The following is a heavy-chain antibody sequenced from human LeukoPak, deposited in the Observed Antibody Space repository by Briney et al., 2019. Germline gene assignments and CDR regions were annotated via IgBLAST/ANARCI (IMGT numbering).Heavy chain of an antibody. V-gene: IGHV3-30-3*01. CDR3: ARDSDQTLTY. D-gene: IGHD3-10*01. CDR1: GFTFSSYA. J-gene: IGHJ4*02. Sequence: GRSLRLSCAASGFTFSSYAMHWVRQAPGKGLEWVAVISYDGSNKYYADSVKGRFTISRDNSKNTLYLQMNSLRAEDTAVYYCARDSDQTLTYWGQGTLVTVSS. CDR2: ISYDGSNK.